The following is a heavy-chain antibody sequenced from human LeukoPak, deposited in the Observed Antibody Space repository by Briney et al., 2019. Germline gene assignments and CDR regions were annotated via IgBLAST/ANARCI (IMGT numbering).Heavy chain of an antibody. V-gene: IGHV3-33*01. CDR2: IWYDGSNR. D-gene: IGHD5-24*01. Sequence: GRSLRLSCAASGFTFSRHGMHWVRQAPGKGLEWGAVIWYDGSNRYYADSVKGRFTISRDNSKNTLYLQVNSLRAEDTAVYYCARDMATDYFDYWGQGTLVTVSS. CDR3: ARDMATDYFDY. J-gene: IGHJ4*02. CDR1: GFTFSRHG.